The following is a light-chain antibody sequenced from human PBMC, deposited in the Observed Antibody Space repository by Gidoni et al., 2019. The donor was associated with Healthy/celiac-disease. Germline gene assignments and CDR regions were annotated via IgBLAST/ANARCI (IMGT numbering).Light chain of an antibody. V-gene: IGKV3-20*01. CDR3: QHYDSSLPVT. Sequence: EIVLTQSPGTLSLSPGERATLSCRASQSVSSTFLAWYQQKPGQAHRLLISGASSRATGIPDRFSGSGAGTDFTLTISRLEPEDFAVYYCQHYDSSLPVTFXPXTKVDIK. J-gene: IGKJ3*01. CDR2: GAS. CDR1: QSVSSTF.